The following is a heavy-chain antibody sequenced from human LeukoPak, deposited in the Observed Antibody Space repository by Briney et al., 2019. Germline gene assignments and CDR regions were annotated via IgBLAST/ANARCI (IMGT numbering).Heavy chain of an antibody. V-gene: IGHV1-2*02. J-gene: IGHJ4*02. CDR3: ATLVGATTFSDY. D-gene: IGHD1-26*01. CDR2: INPNSGGT. CDR1: GYTFTGYY. Sequence: ASLKVSCKASGYTFTGYYMHWVRQAPGQGLEWMGWINPNSGGTNYAQKFQGRVTMTRDTSISTAYMELSRLRSDDTAVYYCATLVGATTFSDYWGQGTLVTVSS.